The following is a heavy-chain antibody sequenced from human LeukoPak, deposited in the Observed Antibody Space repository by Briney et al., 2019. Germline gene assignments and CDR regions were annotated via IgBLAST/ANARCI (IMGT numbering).Heavy chain of an antibody. CDR1: GYRFTSYW. CDR2: IYPGDSDT. J-gene: IGHJ5*02. CDR3: ARHPGPAYTYGTNWFDP. V-gene: IGHV5-51*01. Sequence: GESLKISCKGSGYRFTSYWIAWVRQMPGKGLEWMGIIYPGDSDTRYSPSFQGQVTISADKSISTAYLQWSSLKASDTAMYYCARHPGPAYTYGTNWFDPWGQGTLVTVSS. D-gene: IGHD5-18*01.